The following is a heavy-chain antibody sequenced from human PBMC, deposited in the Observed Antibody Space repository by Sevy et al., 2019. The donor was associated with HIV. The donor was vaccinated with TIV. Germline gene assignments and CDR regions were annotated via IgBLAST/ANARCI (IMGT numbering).Heavy chain of an antibody. CDR2: ISYDGSNK. Sequence: GGSLRLSCAASGFTFSSYGMHWVRQAPGKGLEWVAVISYDGSNKYYADSVKGRFTISRDNSKNTLYLQMNSLRAEDTAVYYCAKDRPVRGSGWYGFDYWGQGTLVTVSS. J-gene: IGHJ4*02. V-gene: IGHV3-30*18. CDR3: AKDRPVRGSGWYGFDY. CDR1: GFTFSSYG. D-gene: IGHD6-19*01.